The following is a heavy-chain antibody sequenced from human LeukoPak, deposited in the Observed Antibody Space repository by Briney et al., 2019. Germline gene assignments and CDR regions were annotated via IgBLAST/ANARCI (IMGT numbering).Heavy chain of an antibody. CDR1: GFSFSGYG. CDR2: VRYDGSAK. J-gene: IGHJ4*02. CDR3: AALHTGTFIDY. D-gene: IGHD4-17*01. V-gene: IGHV3-30*02. Sequence: PGGSLRLSCAASGFSFSGYGMHWIRQVPGKGLEWVLFVRYDGSAKFYTDSVKGRFAISRDNSKNTLSLQMNRLRDEDTAVYYCAALHTGTFIDYWGQGTLVTVSS.